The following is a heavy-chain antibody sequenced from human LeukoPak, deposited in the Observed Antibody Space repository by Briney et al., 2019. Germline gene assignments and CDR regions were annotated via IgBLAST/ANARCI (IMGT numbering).Heavy chain of an antibody. CDR2: ISAYNGNT. Sequence: ASVKVSYKASGYTFTSYGISWVRQAPGQGLEWMGWISAYNGNTNYAQKLQGRVTMTTDTSTSTAYMELRSLRSDDTAVYYCARRGRYYYYYYMDVWGKGTTVTVSS. CDR3: ARRGRYYYYYYMDV. J-gene: IGHJ6*03. V-gene: IGHV1-18*01. CDR1: GYTFTSYG.